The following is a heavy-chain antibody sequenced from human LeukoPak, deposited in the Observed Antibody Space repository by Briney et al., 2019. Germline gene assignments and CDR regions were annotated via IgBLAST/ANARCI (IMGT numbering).Heavy chain of an antibody. CDR1: GYTFTSYD. J-gene: IGHJ4*02. Sequence: ASVKVSCNASGYTFTSYDINWVRQATGQGLEWMGWISAYNGNTNYAQKLQGRVTMTTDTSTSTAYMELRSLRSDDTAVYYCARDQSGSYGYWGQGTLVTVSS. CDR3: ARDQSGSYGY. V-gene: IGHV1-18*01. D-gene: IGHD1-26*01. CDR2: ISAYNGNT.